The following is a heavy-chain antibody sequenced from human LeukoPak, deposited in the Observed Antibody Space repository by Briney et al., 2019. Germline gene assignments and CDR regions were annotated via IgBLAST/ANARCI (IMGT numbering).Heavy chain of an antibody. D-gene: IGHD2-15*01. CDR3: ARSDCSGGSCYGFDY. V-gene: IGHV1-69*13. CDR1: GGTFSSYA. CDR2: IIPIFGTA. J-gene: IGHJ4*02. Sequence: GASVKVSCKASGGTFSSYAISWVRQAPGQGPEWMGGIIPIFGTANYAQKFQGRVTITADESTSTAYMELSSLRSEDTAVYYCARSDCSGGSCYGFDYWGQGTLVTVSS.